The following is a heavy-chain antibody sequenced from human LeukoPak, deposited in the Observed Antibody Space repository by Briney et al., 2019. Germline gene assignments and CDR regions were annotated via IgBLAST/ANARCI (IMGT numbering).Heavy chain of an antibody. J-gene: IGHJ6*02. CDR2: IIPILGIA. CDR1: GGTFSSYA. Sequence: GSSVKVSCKASGGTFSSYAISWVRQAPGQGLEWMGRIIPILGIANYAQKFQGRVTITADKSTSTVYMELSSLRSEDTAVYYCARGQWELSQLGFYYYYYGMDVWGQGTTVTVSS. V-gene: IGHV1-69*04. CDR3: ARGQWELSQLGFYYYYYGMDV. D-gene: IGHD1-26*01.